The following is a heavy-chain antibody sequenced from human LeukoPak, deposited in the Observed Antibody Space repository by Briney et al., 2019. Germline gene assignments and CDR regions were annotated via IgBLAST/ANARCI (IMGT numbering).Heavy chain of an antibody. J-gene: IGHJ4*02. CDR1: GGSISSGGYS. Sequence: SETLSLTCAVSGGSISSGGYSWSWIRQPPGKGLEWIGYIYHSGSTYYNPSLKSRVTISVDRSKNQFSLKLSSVTAADTAVYYCARGHYYGSGSHFDYWGQGTLVTVSS. D-gene: IGHD3-10*01. CDR2: IYHSGST. V-gene: IGHV4-30-2*01. CDR3: ARGHYYGSGSHFDY.